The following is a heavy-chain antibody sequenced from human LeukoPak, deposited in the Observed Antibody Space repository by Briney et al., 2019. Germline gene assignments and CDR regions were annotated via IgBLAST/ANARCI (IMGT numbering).Heavy chain of an antibody. V-gene: IGHV4-59*06. D-gene: IGHD3-22*01. Sequence: SETLSPTCTVSGGSISSYYWSWIRQHPGKGLEWIGYIYYSGSTYYNPSLKSRVTISVDTSKNQFSLKLSSVTAADTAVYYCARRAAYYDSSGYDRDYWGQGTLVTVSS. CDR2: IYYSGST. CDR1: GGSISSYY. CDR3: ARRAAYYDSSGYDRDY. J-gene: IGHJ4*02.